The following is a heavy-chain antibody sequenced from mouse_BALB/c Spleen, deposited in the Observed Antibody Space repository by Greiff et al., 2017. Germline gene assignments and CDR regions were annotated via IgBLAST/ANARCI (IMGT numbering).Heavy chain of an antibody. J-gene: IGHJ4*01. D-gene: IGHD2-3*01. Sequence: VQLQQSGPQLVRPGASVKISCKASGYSFTSYWMHWVKQRPGQGLEWIGMIDPSDSETRLNQKFKDKATLTVDKSSSTAYMQLSSPTSEDSAVYYCAEEMMGAMDYWGQGTSVTVSS. CDR2: IDPSDSET. CDR1: GYSFTSYW. CDR3: AEEMMGAMDY. V-gene: IGHV1S126*01.